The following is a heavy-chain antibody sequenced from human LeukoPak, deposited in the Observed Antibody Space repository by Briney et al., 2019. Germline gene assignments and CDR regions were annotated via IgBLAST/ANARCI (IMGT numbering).Heavy chain of an antibody. Sequence: PSETLSLTCTVSGGSISRSSYYWGWIRQPPGKGLEWIGSIYYSGTTYYNPSLSSRVTISVDTSKNQFSLKLNSVTAADTAVYYCAGTRRYCSGGSCYNWFDPWGQGTLVTVSS. CDR3: AGTRRYCSGGSCYNWFDP. D-gene: IGHD2-15*01. CDR1: GGSISRSSYY. CDR2: IYYSGTT. V-gene: IGHV4-39*01. J-gene: IGHJ5*02.